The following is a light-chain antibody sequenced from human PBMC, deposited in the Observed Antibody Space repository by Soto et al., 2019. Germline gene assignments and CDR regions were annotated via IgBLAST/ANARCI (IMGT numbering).Light chain of an antibody. CDR2: SNN. Sequence: QSVLTQPPSASGTPGQRVTISCSGSSSNIGSNTVNWYQQLPGTAPKLLIYSNNQRPSGVPDRFSCSKSGTSASLAISGRQSEDEADYYCAAWDDSLNGPLFGGGTKLTVL. CDR3: AAWDDSLNGPL. V-gene: IGLV1-44*01. CDR1: SSNIGSNT. J-gene: IGLJ2*01.